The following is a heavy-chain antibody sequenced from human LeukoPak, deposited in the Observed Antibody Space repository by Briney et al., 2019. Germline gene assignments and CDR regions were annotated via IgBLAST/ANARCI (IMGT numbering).Heavy chain of an antibody. V-gene: IGHV3-11*04. CDR1: GFTFSDYY. CDR2: ISSSGNTI. D-gene: IGHD1-26*01. CDR3: ARERGGGGSYSDY. J-gene: IGHJ4*02. Sequence: GGSLRLSCAASGFTFSDYYMSWIRQAPGQGLEWVSYISSSGNTIYYAASVKGRFTISRDNAKKSVSLQMNSLRAEDTAVYYCARERGGGGSYSDYWGQGTLVTVSS.